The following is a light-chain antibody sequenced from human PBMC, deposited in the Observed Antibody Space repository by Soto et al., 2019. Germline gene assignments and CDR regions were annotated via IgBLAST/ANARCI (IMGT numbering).Light chain of an antibody. Sequence: EIVLTQSPATLSLSPGERAPLSCRASQSVSSYLAWYPQKPGQAPRLLIYDASNRATGIPARFSGSGSGTDFTLTISSLEPEDFAVYYCQQRSNWPPVITFGQGTRLEIK. CDR3: QQRSNWPPVIT. CDR1: QSVSSY. V-gene: IGKV3-11*01. CDR2: DAS. J-gene: IGKJ5*01.